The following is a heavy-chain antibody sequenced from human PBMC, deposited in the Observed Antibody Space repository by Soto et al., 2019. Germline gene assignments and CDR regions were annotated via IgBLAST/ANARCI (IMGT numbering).Heavy chain of an antibody. J-gene: IGHJ4*02. V-gene: IGHV3-48*02. CDR1: GFTFSSYS. D-gene: IGHD3-22*01. CDR2: ISSSSSTI. Sequence: GGSLRLSCAASGFTFSSYSMNWVRQAPGKGLEWVSYISSSSSTIYYADSVKGRFTISRDNAKNSLYLQMNSLRDEDTAVYYCASRLNYYDSSGDGNYWGQGTLVTVSS. CDR3: ASRLNYYDSSGDGNY.